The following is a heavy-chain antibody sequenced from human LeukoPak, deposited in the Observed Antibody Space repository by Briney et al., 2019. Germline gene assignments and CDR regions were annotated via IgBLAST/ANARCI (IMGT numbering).Heavy chain of an antibody. Sequence: PSETLSLTCAVYGGSFSGYYWSWIRQPPGKGLEWIGEVNHSGSTNYNPSLKSRVTISVDTSKNQFSLKLSSVTAADTAVYYCARRLVDTAMAKYYFDYWGQGTLVTVSS. CDR2: VNHSGST. D-gene: IGHD5-18*01. V-gene: IGHV4-34*01. CDR1: GGSFSGYY. J-gene: IGHJ4*02. CDR3: ARRLVDTAMAKYYFDY.